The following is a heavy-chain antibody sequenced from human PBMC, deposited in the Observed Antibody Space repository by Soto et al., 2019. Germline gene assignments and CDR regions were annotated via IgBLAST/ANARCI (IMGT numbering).Heavy chain of an antibody. V-gene: IGHV1-69*13. CDR1: GYTFTSYY. D-gene: IGHD3-22*01. Sequence: SVKVSCKASGYTFTSYYRQWVRQAPGQGLEWMGGIIPIFGTANYAQKFQGRVTITADESTSTAYMELSSLRSEDTAVYYCARGDYYDSSGSTHYWGQGTLVTVSS. CDR2: IIPIFGTA. CDR3: ARGDYYDSSGSTHY. J-gene: IGHJ4*02.